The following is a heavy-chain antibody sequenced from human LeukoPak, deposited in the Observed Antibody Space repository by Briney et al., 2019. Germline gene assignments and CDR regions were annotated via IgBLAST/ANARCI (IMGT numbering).Heavy chain of an antibody. CDR1: GFTFNTYG. CDR2: IRYDAINK. V-gene: IGHV3-30*02. Sequence: GGSLRLSCAASGFTFNTYGMHWVRQAPGKGLEWVAFIRYDAINKFYADSVKGRFTISRDNSKNTLYLQMNSLKAEDTAIYYCAKDPTDFDSSGQTYFDYWGQGTLVTVSS. J-gene: IGHJ4*02. CDR3: AKDPTDFDSSGQTYFDY. D-gene: IGHD3-22*01.